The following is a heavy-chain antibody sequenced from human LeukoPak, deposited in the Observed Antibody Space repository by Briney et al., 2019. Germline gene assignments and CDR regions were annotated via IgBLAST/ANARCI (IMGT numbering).Heavy chain of an antibody. J-gene: IGHJ5*02. CDR2: IKQDGSEK. CDR1: GFTFSSYW. Sequence: PGGFLRLSCAASGFTFSSYWMSWVRQAPGKGLEWVANIKQDGSEKYYVDSVKGRFTISRDNAKNSLYLQMNSLRAEDTAVYYCARGLTRVDSSSWYAWGQGTLVTVSS. CDR3: ARGLTRVDSSSWYA. D-gene: IGHD6-13*01. V-gene: IGHV3-7*01.